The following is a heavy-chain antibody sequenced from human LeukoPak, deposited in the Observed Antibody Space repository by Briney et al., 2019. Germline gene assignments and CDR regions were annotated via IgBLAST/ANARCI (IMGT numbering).Heavy chain of an antibody. Sequence: GQSLRLSCATSGFTFSFYGMHWVRQAPGKGLEWVAFIQSEGSYKFYADSVQGRFSISRDNSKNPLFLQMNSLRAEDTAVYYCAKTSDQLLYSKFDFWGQGTLVTVSS. CDR1: GFTFSFYG. V-gene: IGHV3-30*02. J-gene: IGHJ4*02. CDR3: AKTSDQLLYSKFDF. D-gene: IGHD2-2*02. CDR2: IQSEGSYK.